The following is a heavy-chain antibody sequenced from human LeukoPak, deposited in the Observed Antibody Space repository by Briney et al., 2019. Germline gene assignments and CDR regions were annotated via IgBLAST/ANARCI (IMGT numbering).Heavy chain of an antibody. D-gene: IGHD6-13*01. Sequence: SETLSLTCTVSGGSISSYYWRWIRQPPGKGLEWIGYIYYSGTTNYNPSLKSRVTISVDTSKNRFSLKLSSVTAADTAVYYCARGVYIAAAQYGYWGQGTLVTVSS. V-gene: IGHV4-59*01. J-gene: IGHJ4*02. CDR2: IYYSGTT. CDR3: ARGVYIAAAQYGY. CDR1: GGSISSYY.